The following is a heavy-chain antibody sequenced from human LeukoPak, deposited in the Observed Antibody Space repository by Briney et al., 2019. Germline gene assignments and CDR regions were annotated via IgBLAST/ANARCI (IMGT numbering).Heavy chain of an antibody. D-gene: IGHD4-23*01. J-gene: IGHJ6*03. CDR3: ARVGLLRWLTNGGYNYYYMDV. V-gene: IGHV3-30*04. Sequence: GGSLRLSCAASGFTLSSYAMHWVRQAPGKGLEWVAVISYDGSNKYYVDSVKGRFTISRDNSKNTLYLQMNSLRAEDTAVYYCARVGLLRWLTNGGYNYYYMDVWGKGTTVTVSS. CDR2: ISYDGSNK. CDR1: GFTLSSYA.